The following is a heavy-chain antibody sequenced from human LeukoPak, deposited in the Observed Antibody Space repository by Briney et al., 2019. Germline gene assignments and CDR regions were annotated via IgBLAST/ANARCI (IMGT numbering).Heavy chain of an antibody. J-gene: IGHJ5*02. CDR3: ARVGGYCSITSCSFFDP. CDR2: INSDGSST. CDR1: GFTFSSYW. Sequence: GGSLRLSCAASGFTFSSYWMHWVRQAPGKGLVWVSRINSDGSSTSYADSVKGRFTISRDNAKNTLYLQMNSLRAEDTAVYYCARVGGYCSITSCSFFDPWGQGTLVTVFS. D-gene: IGHD2-2*01. V-gene: IGHV3-74*01.